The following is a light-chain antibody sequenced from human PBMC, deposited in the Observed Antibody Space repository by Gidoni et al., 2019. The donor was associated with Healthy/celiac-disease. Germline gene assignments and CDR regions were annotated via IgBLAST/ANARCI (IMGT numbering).Light chain of an antibody. V-gene: IGKV4-1*01. J-gene: IGKJ1*01. CDR1: QSVLYRSNNKNY. CDR2: WGA. Sequence: DIVMTQSPDSLAVSLGERATINCKSSQSVLYRSNNKNYLAWYQQRPGQHNVMLIYWGATRESRVPNRSRYSGSMTEFTLTISSLEDGVVGICCWQLYYGAPLTFGQGARVEIK. CDR3: QLYYGAPLT.